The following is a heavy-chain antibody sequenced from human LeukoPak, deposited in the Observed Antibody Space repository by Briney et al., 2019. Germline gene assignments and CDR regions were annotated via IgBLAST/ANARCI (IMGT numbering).Heavy chain of an antibody. CDR2: IKHSGST. V-gene: IGHV4-34*01. CDR3: ARGCSVVQSNGDYPYYGLDV. J-gene: IGHJ6*02. D-gene: IGHD4-17*01. CDR1: NASFRDYS. Sequence: SETLSLTCTVYNASFRDYSWSWIRQPPGKGLEWIGEIKHSGSTNYNPSLKSRVTISVDMSKNQFSLKLSYVPAADTAVYFCARGCSVVQSNGDYPYYGLDVWGQGTTVTVSS.